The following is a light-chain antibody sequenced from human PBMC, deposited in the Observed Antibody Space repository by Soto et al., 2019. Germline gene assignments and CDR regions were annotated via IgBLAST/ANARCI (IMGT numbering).Light chain of an antibody. CDR1: QSVSSEY. V-gene: IGKV3-20*01. J-gene: IGKJ5*01. CDR3: QQYGSSTIT. Sequence: EIVLTQSPATLSLSPGERATLPCRASQSVSSEYLAWYQKRPDQAPRLLFYGASSRATGIPDRFTGSGSGTDFNLTISRLETEDFAVYYCQQYGSSTITVGQGPRVAI. CDR2: GAS.